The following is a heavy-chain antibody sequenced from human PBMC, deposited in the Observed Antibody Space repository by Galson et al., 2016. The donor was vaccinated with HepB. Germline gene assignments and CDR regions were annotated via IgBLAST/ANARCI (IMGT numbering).Heavy chain of an antibody. D-gene: IGHD1-26*01. Sequence: SLRLSCAASEFSFSYYGMHWVRQAAGKGLEWVAVISYDGSNKYYADSVKGRFTISRDNSKNTLYLQMNSLRVEDTAVYYCARDRRGGSNTLDYWGQGTLVTVSS. CDR2: ISYDGSNK. CDR3: ARDRRGGSNTLDY. CDR1: EFSFSYYG. V-gene: IGHV3-30*03. J-gene: IGHJ4*02.